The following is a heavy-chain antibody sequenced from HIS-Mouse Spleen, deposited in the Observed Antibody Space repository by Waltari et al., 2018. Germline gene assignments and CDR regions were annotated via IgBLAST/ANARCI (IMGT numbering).Heavy chain of an antibody. J-gene: IGHJ5*02. CDR1: GYSIISGYY. CDR2: IYHSGST. V-gene: IGHV4-38-2*02. Sequence: QVQLQESGPGLVKPSETLSLTCTVSGYSIISGYYWGWIRQPPGKGLEWIGSIYHSGSTYYNPSLKSRVTISVDTSKNQFSLKLSSVTAADTAVYYCARVKTWGQGTLVTVSS. CDR3: ARVKT.